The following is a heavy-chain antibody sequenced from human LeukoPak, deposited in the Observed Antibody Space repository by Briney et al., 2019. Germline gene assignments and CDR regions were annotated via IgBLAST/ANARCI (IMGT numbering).Heavy chain of an antibody. D-gene: IGHD3-9*01. J-gene: IGHJ6*02. Sequence: GGSLRLSCAASGLTISDYNMNWVRQAPGKGLEWVSYITDSGNTIHYADSVKGRFTISRDNAKNSLYLQMNSLRAEDTAVYYCARSIGLTGGGVDVWGQGTTVTVSS. CDR1: GLTISDYN. CDR2: ITDSGNTI. V-gene: IGHV3-11*01. CDR3: ARSIGLTGGGVDV.